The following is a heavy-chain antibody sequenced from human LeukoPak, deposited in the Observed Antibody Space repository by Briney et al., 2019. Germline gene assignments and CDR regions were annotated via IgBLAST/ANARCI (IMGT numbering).Heavy chain of an antibody. V-gene: IGHV3-33*01. CDR1: GFIFSYYG. J-gene: IGHJ4*02. Sequence: GRSLRLSCAASGFIFSYYGMHWVRQAPGKGLEWLAVIWPDGTIQYYEDPVKGRFTISRDNSKNTLYLQLTGLRADDSAVYYCARHNHDWGWDFWGQGAQVTVSS. CDR2: IWPDGTIQ. CDR3: ARHNHDWGWDF. D-gene: IGHD2-8*02.